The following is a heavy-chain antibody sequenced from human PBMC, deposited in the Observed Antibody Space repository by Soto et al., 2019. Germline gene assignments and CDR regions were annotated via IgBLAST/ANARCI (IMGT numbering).Heavy chain of an antibody. Sequence: GASVKVSCKASGYTFTGCYMHWVRQAPGQGLEWMGWINPNSGGTNYAQKFQGWVTMTRDTSISTAYMELSRLRSDDTAVYYCARAGGYSYGSGDAFDIWGQGTMVTVSS. CDR1: GYTFTGCY. D-gene: IGHD5-18*01. J-gene: IGHJ3*02. CDR2: INPNSGGT. CDR3: ARAGGYSYGSGDAFDI. V-gene: IGHV1-2*04.